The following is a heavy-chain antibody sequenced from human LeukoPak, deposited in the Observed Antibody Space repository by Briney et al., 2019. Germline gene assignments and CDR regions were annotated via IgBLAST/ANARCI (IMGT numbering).Heavy chain of an antibody. J-gene: IGHJ5*02. CDR2: INHSGST. CDR1: GGSFSTYY. Sequence: PSETLSLTCAVYGGSFSTYYWSWIRQPPGKGLEWIGEINHSGSTNYNPSLKSRVTISVDMSKNQFSLKLNSVTAADTAVYYCAGDYDSSGYYYSSWGQGTLVTVSS. D-gene: IGHD3-22*01. V-gene: IGHV4-34*01. CDR3: AGDYDSSGYYYSS.